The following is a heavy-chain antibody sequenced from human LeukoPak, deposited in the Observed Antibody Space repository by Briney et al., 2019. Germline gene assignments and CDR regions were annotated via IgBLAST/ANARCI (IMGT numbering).Heavy chain of an antibody. Sequence: SETLSLTCAVYGGSFSGYYWSWIRQPPGKGLEWIGEINHSGSTNYNPSLKSRVTISVDTSKNQFSLKLSSVTAADTAVYYCARHLEYSSGWFDYWGQGTLVTVSS. J-gene: IGHJ4*02. CDR2: INHSGST. CDR1: GGSFSGYY. D-gene: IGHD6-19*01. V-gene: IGHV4-34*01. CDR3: ARHLEYSSGWFDY.